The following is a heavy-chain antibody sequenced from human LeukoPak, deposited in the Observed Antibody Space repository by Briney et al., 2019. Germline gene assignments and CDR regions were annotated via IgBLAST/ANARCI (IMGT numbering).Heavy chain of an antibody. J-gene: IGHJ6*02. V-gene: IGHV6-1*01. CDR3: ARDGAAADGYYYYYGMDV. Sequence: SQTLSLTCAISGDSVSSNSAAWNWIRQSPSRGLEWLGRTYYRSKWYNDYAVSVKSRITINPDTSKNQFSLQLNSVTPEDTAVYYCARDGAAADGYYYYYGMDVWGQGTTVTVSS. D-gene: IGHD6-13*01. CDR1: GDSVSSNSAA. CDR2: TYYRSKWYN.